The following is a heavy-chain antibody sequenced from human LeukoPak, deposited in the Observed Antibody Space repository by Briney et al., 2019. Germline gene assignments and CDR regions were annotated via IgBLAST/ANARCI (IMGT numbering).Heavy chain of an antibody. V-gene: IGHV1-2*02. CDR2: INPNSGGT. D-gene: IGHD5-12*01. CDR3: ARERLRWGGDAFDI. CDR1: GYTFTGYY. Sequence: VASVKVSCKASGYTFTGYYMHWVRQAPGQGLEWMGWINPNSGGTNYAQKFQGRVTMTRDTSISTAYMKLSRLRSDDTAVYYCARERLRWGGDAFDIWGQGTMVTVSS. J-gene: IGHJ3*02.